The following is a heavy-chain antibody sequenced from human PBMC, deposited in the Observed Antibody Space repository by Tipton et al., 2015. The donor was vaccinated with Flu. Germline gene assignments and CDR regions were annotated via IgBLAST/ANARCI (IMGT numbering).Heavy chain of an antibody. CDR3: ARDGITGTIGAFDI. CDR2: IYHSGST. J-gene: IGHJ3*02. V-gene: IGHV4-38-2*02. D-gene: IGHD1-20*01. CDR1: GYSISSGYY. Sequence: TLSLTCTVSGYSISSGYYWGWIRQPPGKGLEWIGSIYHSGSTYYNPSLKSRVTISVDTSKNQFSLKLSSVTAADTAVYYCARDGITGTIGAFDIWGQGTMVTVSS.